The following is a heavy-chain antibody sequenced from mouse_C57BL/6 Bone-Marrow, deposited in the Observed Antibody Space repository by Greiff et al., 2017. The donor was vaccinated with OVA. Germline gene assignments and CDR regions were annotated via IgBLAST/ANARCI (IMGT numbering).Heavy chain of an antibody. J-gene: IGHJ4*01. Sequence: QVQLKQPGAELVKPGASVKLSCKASGYTFTSYWMHWVKQRPGRGLEWIGRIDPNSGGTKYNEKFKSKATLTVDKPSSTAYMQLSSLTSEDSAVYYCARGNYGNYSAMDYWGQGTSVTVSS. CDR3: ARGNYGNYSAMDY. D-gene: IGHD2-1*01. CDR1: GYTFTSYW. V-gene: IGHV1-72*01. CDR2: IDPNSGGT.